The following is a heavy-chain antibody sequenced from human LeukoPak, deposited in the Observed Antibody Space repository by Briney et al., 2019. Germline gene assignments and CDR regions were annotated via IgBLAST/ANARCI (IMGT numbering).Heavy chain of an antibody. Sequence: SVKVSCKASGGTFSSYAISWVRQAPGQGLEWLGGIIPILRSASYAQKFRGRLRMTSDESTTTAYMELSSLSSDDTAMYFGARARTSIRFTDSSDIWSQGTLVTVSS. CDR3: ARARTSIRFTDSSDI. V-gene: IGHV1-69*13. CDR1: GGTFSSYA. CDR2: IIPILRSA. J-gene: IGHJ3*02. D-gene: IGHD2-21*01.